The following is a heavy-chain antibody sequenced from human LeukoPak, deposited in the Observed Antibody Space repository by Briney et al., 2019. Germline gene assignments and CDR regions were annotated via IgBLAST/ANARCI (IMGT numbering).Heavy chain of an antibody. CDR3: ARDRPDSTSPTTVGRFDP. CDR2: IYSTGTT. D-gene: IGHD2-2*01. CDR1: GDSISSGGFY. J-gene: IGHJ5*02. V-gene: IGHV4-31*03. Sequence: SQTLSLTCSVSGDSISSGGFYWHWIRQHPEKGLEWIGYIYSTGTTYYNPSLTSRLTMSLDTSKNPFSLKVTSVTAADTAVYFCARDRPDSTSPTTVGRFDPWGQGTLVTVSS.